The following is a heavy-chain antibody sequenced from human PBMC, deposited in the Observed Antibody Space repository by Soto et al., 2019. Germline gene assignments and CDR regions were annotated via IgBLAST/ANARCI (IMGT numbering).Heavy chain of an antibody. Sequence: ASVKVSCKASGYTFTGYYMHWVRQAPGQGLEWMGWINPNSGGTNYAQKFQGWVTMTRDTSISTAYMELSRLRSDDTAVYYCARDQITYDYGMDVWGQGTTVTVSS. CDR3: ARDQITYDYGMDV. D-gene: IGHD1-20*01. CDR2: INPNSGGT. J-gene: IGHJ6*02. V-gene: IGHV1-2*04. CDR1: GYTFTGYY.